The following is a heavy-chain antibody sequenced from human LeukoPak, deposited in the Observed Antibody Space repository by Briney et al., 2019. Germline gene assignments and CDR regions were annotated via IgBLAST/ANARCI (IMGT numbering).Heavy chain of an antibody. Sequence: GGSLRLSCATSGFSFDRYTIHWFRQAPGKGLEWVSLAGWAGGTTFYSDSVRGRFTISRDSGRKSVYLQMNSLTTDDTAFYFCAKELDTMFFDYWGQGALVTVSS. CDR1: GFSFDRYT. CDR3: AKELDTMFFDY. D-gene: IGHD3-10*02. CDR2: AGWAGGTT. J-gene: IGHJ4*02. V-gene: IGHV3-43*01.